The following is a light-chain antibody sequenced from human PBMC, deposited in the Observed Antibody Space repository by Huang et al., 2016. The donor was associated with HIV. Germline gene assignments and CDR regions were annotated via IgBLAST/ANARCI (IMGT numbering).Light chain of an antibody. Sequence: EIVMTQSPATLSVSPGQRVTLSCRANRSVSTNLAWYQQRHGQAPRPLIYGSSTRAPGIPARFSGSGAGTDFSLTISSLQSEDVALYYCHQYNNWLLSFGGGTRV. CDR1: RSVSTN. CDR2: GSS. CDR3: HQYNNWLLS. J-gene: IGKJ4*01. V-gene: IGKV3-15*01.